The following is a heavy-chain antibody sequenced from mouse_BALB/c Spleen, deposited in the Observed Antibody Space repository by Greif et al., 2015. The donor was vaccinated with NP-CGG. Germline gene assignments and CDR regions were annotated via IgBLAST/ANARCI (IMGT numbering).Heavy chain of an antibody. CDR2: ISTYYGDA. Sequence: QVQLQQSGAELVRPGVSVKISCKGSGYTFTDYAMHWVKQSHAKSLEWIGVISTYYGDASYNQKFKGKATMTVDKSSSTAYMELARLTSEDSAIYYCARSLEVYAMDYWGQGTSVTVSS. V-gene: IGHV1S137*01. CDR3: ARSLEVYAMDY. CDR1: GYTFTDYA. J-gene: IGHJ4*01.